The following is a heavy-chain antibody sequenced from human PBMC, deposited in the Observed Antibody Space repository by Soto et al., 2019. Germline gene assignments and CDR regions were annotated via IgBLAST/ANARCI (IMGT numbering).Heavy chain of an antibody. J-gene: IGHJ4*02. V-gene: IGHV4-30-4*01. CDR2: IYYSGST. CDR1: GGSISSGDYY. D-gene: IGHD4-17*01. Sequence: QVQLQESGPGLVKPSQTLSLTCTVSGGSISSGDYYWSWIRQPPGKGLEWIGYIYYSGSTYYNPSLKSRVTISVDTSKNQFSLKLSSVTAADTAVYYCARDQAYGDFTSLGFDYWGQGTLVTVSS. CDR3: ARDQAYGDFTSLGFDY.